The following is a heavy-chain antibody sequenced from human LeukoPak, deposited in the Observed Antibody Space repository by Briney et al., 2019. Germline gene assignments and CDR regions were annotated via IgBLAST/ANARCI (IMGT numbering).Heavy chain of an antibody. Sequence: SETLSLTCTVSGDSISSYYWSWIRQPPGKGLEWIAYIYYTGSTNYNPSLKSRVTISVDTSKNQFSLKLRSVTAADTAVYYCASTFPYFDWLWNYWGQGTLVTVSS. D-gene: IGHD3-9*01. CDR3: ASTFPYFDWLWNY. CDR2: IYYTGST. J-gene: IGHJ4*02. CDR1: GDSISSYY. V-gene: IGHV4-59*01.